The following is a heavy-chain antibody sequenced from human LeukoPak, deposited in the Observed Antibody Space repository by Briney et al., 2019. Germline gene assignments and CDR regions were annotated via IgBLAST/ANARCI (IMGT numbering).Heavy chain of an antibody. V-gene: IGHV1-18*01. J-gene: IGHJ5*02. Sequence: ASVKVSCKASGYTFTSYGISWVRQAPGQGLEWMGWISAYNGNTKYVQKFQGRVTMITDTSTSTAYMELRSLRSDDTAMYYCVRDRGGTHHTDWFDPWGRGTLVTVSS. D-gene: IGHD1-26*01. CDR2: ISAYNGNT. CDR1: GYTFTSYG. CDR3: VRDRGGTHHTDWFDP.